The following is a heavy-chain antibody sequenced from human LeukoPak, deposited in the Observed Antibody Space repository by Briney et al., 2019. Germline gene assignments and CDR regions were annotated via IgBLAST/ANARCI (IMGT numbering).Heavy chain of an antibody. V-gene: IGHV1-8*03. CDR2: MNPNSGNT. CDR3: ARRAVAYYYYYMDV. D-gene: IGHD6-19*01. Sequence: ASVKVSCKASGYTFTSYEINWVRQATGQGLEWMGWMNPNSGNTGYAQKFQGRVTITRNTSISTAYMELSSLRSEDTAVYYCARRAVAYYYYYMDVWGKGTTVTVSS. J-gene: IGHJ6*03. CDR1: GYTFTSYE.